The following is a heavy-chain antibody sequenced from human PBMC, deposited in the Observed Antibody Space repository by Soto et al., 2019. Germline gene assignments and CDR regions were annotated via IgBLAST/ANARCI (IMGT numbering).Heavy chain of an antibody. J-gene: IGHJ4*02. CDR2: ISYDSSEI. Sequence: QVQLVESGGRVVQPGRSLRLSCAGSGFTFTNNGMNWVRQAPGKGLEGVAFISYDSSEIFYADSVKGRFTISRDNSRSTLFLHMNRPRSEDTAVYYCAIVRVVDSPLDHWGQGTLVTFSS. V-gene: IGHV3-30*03. D-gene: IGHD2-15*01. CDR1: GFTFTNNG. CDR3: AIVRVVDSPLDH.